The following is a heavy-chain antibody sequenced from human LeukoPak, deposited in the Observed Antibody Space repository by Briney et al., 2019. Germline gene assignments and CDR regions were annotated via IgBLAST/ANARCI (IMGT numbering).Heavy chain of an antibody. Sequence: PGRSLTLSCVASGFTFSRHDMNWVRQAPGKGLEWVAVISYDGSNKYYAGSVKGRFTISRDNSKNTPYLQMNSLRTEDTAVYYCAKGVSSSWSNDAFDIWGQGTMVTVSS. CDR2: ISYDGSNK. V-gene: IGHV3-30*18. CDR3: AKGVSSSWSNDAFDI. D-gene: IGHD6-13*01. CDR1: GFTFSRHD. J-gene: IGHJ3*02.